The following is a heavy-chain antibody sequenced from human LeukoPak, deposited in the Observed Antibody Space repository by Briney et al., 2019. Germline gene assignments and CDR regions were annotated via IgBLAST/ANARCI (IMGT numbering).Heavy chain of an antibody. V-gene: IGHV4-59*01. Sequence: PSETLSLTCTVSGGSISSYYWSLLRQPPGKGLEWIGYSYYSGSTNYNPSLKSRVTISVDTSKNQFSLKLSSVTAADTAVYYCAREKGDGYNVWGRGTLVTVSS. J-gene: IGHJ4*02. D-gene: IGHD5-12*01. CDR3: AREKGDGYNV. CDR2: SYYSGST. CDR1: GGSISSYY.